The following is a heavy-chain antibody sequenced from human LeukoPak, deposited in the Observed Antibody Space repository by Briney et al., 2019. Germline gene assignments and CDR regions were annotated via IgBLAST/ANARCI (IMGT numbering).Heavy chain of an antibody. CDR3: TRVSRIDYGGNPEGDV. V-gene: IGHV4-30-2*01. J-gene: IGHJ6*04. D-gene: IGHD4-23*01. CDR2: IYHSGST. Sequence: SETLSHTCAVSGGSISSGGYSWSWIRQPPGKGLEWIGYIYHSGSTYYNPSLKSRVTISVGRSKNQFSLKLSSVTTADTAVYYCTRVSRIDYGGNPEGDVWGKGTTVIVSS. CDR1: GGSISSGGYS.